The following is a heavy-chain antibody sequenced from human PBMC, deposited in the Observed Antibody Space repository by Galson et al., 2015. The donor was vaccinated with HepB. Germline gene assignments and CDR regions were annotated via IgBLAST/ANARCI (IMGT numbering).Heavy chain of an antibody. Sequence: LSLTCTVSGGSISSYYWSWIRQPPGKGLEWIGYIYYSGSTNYNPSLKSRVTISVDTSKNQFSLKLSSVTAADTAVYYCARLGSSWSPFDYWGQGTLVTVSS. CDR3: ARLGSSWSPFDY. CDR2: IYYSGST. J-gene: IGHJ4*02. CDR1: GGSISSYY. V-gene: IGHV4-59*08. D-gene: IGHD6-13*01.